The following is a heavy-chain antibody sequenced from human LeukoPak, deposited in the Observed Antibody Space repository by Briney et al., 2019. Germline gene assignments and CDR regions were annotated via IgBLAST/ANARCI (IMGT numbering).Heavy chain of an antibody. Sequence: PGGSLRLSCAASGFTFSSYSMNWVRQAPGKGLEWVSSISSSSSYIYYADSVKGRFTISRDNAKNSLYLQMNSLRAEDTAVYYCARDREYYYGSSENWYFDLWGRGTLVTVSS. J-gene: IGHJ2*01. CDR1: GFTFSSYS. CDR2: ISSSSSYI. D-gene: IGHD3-22*01. CDR3: ARDREYYYGSSENWYFDL. V-gene: IGHV3-21*01.